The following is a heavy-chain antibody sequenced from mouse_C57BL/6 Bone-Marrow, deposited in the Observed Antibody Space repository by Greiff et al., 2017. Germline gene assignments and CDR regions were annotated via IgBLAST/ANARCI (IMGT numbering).Heavy chain of an antibody. V-gene: IGHV1-64*01. Sequence: QVQLQQPGAELVKPGASVTLSCKASGYTFTSYWMHWVKQRPGQGLEWIGMIPPNSGSTNYNEKFKSKATLTVDTSSSTAYMQLSSLTSEDSAVYYCARNDYSYAMDYWGQGTSVTVST. D-gene: IGHD2-12*01. CDR2: IPPNSGST. CDR1: GYTFTSYW. CDR3: ARNDYSYAMDY. J-gene: IGHJ4*01.